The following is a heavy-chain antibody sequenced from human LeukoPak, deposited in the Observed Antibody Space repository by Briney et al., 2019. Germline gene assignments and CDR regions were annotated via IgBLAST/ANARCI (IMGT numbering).Heavy chain of an antibody. CDR1: GFTFSSYA. D-gene: IGHD3-10*01. CDR2: ISYDGSNK. J-gene: IGHJ4*02. V-gene: IGHV3-30-3*01. CDR3: ARYSVGVAMVRGVIMPPGFDY. Sequence: PGGSLRLSCAASGFTFSSYAMHWVRQAPGKGLEWVAVISYDGSNKYYADSVKGRFTISRDNSKNTLYLQMNSLRAEDTAVYYCARYSVGVAMVRGVIMPPGFDYWGQGTLVTVSS.